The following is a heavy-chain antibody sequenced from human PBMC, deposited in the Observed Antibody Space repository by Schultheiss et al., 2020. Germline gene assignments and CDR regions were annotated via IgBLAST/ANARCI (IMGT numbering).Heavy chain of an antibody. D-gene: IGHD6-13*01. CDR2: IYYSGST. Sequence: SETLSLTCTVSGGSISSGGYSWSWIRQPPGKGLEWIGYIYYSGSTNYNPSLKSRVTMSVDTSKNQFSLKLSSVTAVDTAMYYCARGWADAFDIWGQGTMVTVSS. CDR3: ARGWADAFDI. CDR1: GGSISSGGYS. J-gene: IGHJ3*02. V-gene: IGHV4-61*08.